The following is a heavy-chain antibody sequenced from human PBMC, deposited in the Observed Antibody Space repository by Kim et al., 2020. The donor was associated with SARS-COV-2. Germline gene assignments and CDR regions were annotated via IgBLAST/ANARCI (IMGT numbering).Heavy chain of an antibody. J-gene: IGHJ4*02. CDR3: ARGTYYYDSSGYSPFDY. CDR2: IYHSGST. D-gene: IGHD3-22*01. CDR1: GGSISSSNW. V-gene: IGHV4-4*02. Sequence: SETLSLTCAVSGGSISSSNWWSWVRQPPGKGLEWIGEIYHSGSTNYNPSLKSRVTISVDKSKNQFSLKLSSVTAADTAVYYCARGTYYYDSSGYSPFDYWGQGTLVTVSS.